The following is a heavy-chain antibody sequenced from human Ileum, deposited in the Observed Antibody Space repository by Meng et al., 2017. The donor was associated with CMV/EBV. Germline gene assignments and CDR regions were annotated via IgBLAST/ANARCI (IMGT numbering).Heavy chain of an antibody. D-gene: IGHD3/OR15-3a*01. Sequence: VLLVESGGGLVQPGGPLRLSCAVSGFTVGDNFMTWVRQTPGKGLEWVSFIYNDGRTYYVDSVKGRFTISRDNFKNTLYLQMNSLRVEDTALYFCVRMDWGSGLSDYWGQGTLVTVSS. CDR3: VRMDWGSGLSDY. J-gene: IGHJ4*02. V-gene: IGHV3-66*01. CDR2: IYNDGRT. CDR1: GFTVGDNF.